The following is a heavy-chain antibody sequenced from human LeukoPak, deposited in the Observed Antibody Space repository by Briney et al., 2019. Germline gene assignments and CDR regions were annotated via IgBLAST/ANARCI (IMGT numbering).Heavy chain of an antibody. V-gene: IGHV3-30*18. D-gene: IGHD5-24*01. CDR2: ISDAGSEK. Sequence: GGSLRLSCAASGFTFSKHGVHWVRQAPGKGLEWVAVISDAGSEKYYADSVKGRFTISRDNSKNTVYLQMNSLRPEDTAVYYCAKNSGRDGYNDYFDYWGQGTLVTVSS. CDR1: GFTFSKHG. J-gene: IGHJ4*02. CDR3: AKNSGRDGYNDYFDY.